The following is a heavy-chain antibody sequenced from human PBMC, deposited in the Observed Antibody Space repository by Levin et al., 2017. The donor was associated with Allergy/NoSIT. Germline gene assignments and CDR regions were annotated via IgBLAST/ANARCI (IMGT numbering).Heavy chain of an antibody. CDR1: GFNFRDYA. CDR3: ARPPSPMGVDSYYRFWSFDL. CDR2: IKTNFFRGET. Sequence: GGSLRLSCTTSGFNFRDYAISWFRQAPGRGLEWVGFIKTNFFRGETEYAASVKGRFSISRDDSTSVAYLHMNSLKSEDTGVYYCARPPSPMGVDSYYRFWSFDLWGRGSLVTVSS. V-gene: IGHV3-49*03. D-gene: IGHD1-26*01. J-gene: IGHJ2*01.